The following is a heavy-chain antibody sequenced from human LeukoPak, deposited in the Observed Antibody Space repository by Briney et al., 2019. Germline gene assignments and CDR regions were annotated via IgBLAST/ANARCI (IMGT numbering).Heavy chain of an antibody. D-gene: IGHD5-18*01. CDR3: ARFGYSYGPDAFDI. Sequence: SETLSLTCTVSGGSISSYYWSWSRQPPGKGLEWIAYIYYSGSTNYNPSLKSRVTISVDTSKNQFSLKLSSVTAADTAVYYCARFGYSYGPDAFDIWGQGTMVTVSS. CDR2: IYYSGST. J-gene: IGHJ3*02. V-gene: IGHV4-59*01. CDR1: GGSISSYY.